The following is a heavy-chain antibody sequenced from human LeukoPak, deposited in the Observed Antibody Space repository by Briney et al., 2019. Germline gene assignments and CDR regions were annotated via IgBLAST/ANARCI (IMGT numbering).Heavy chain of an antibody. J-gene: IGHJ4*02. CDR3: ARDRVYHDNSGQLDF. CDR2: INPSGGWV. CDR1: GYTFTSYY. Sequence: GASVNVSFTPAGYTFTSYYIHWVRQAPGQGPEWMGIINPSGGWVKSPQKFQGRVSMTRDTSTRTVYMVLSSLRSEDTAMYYCARDRVYHDNSGQLDFWGQGTLVTVSS. V-gene: IGHV1-46*01. D-gene: IGHD3-22*01.